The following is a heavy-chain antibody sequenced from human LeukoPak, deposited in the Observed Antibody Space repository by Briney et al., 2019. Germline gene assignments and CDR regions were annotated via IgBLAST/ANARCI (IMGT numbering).Heavy chain of an antibody. V-gene: IGHV4-4*02. CDR3: ARGTRIVFKNWFDP. CDR1: GGSISSSNW. D-gene: IGHD1-26*01. CDR2: IYHSGST. J-gene: IGHJ5*02. Sequence: SETLSLTCAVSGGSISSSNWWSWVRQPPGKGLEWIGEIYHSGSTNYNPSLKSRVTISVDTSKNQFSLKLSSVTAADTAVYYCARGTRIVFKNWFDPWGQGTLVTVSS.